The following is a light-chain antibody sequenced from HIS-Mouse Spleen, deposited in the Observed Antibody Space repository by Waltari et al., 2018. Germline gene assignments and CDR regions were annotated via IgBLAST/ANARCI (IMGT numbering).Light chain of an antibody. Sequence: QSALTQPRSVSGSPGQSVTISCTGTSSDVGGYNYVSWYQQHPGTAPKLMIYDVSRRPYGVPDRFSGSKSGNTASLTISGLQAEDEADYYCCSYAGSYTYVFGTGTKVTVL. CDR1: SSDVGGYNY. CDR2: DVS. CDR3: CSYAGSYTYV. J-gene: IGLJ1*01. V-gene: IGLV2-11*01.